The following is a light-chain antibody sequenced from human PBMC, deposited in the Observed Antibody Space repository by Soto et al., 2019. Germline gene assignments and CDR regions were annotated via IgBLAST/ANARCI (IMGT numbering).Light chain of an antibody. J-gene: IGKJ2*01. V-gene: IGKV1-5*01. CDR3: QQYRP. Sequence: DIQITNYASTLFASIRERVIISCRASQSSSSWLAWYQQKPGKAPKLLIYDASSLESGVPSRFSGSASGTEFTLTISSLQPDDFATYYCQQYRPLGQGTKVDIK. CDR2: DAS. CDR1: QSSSSW.